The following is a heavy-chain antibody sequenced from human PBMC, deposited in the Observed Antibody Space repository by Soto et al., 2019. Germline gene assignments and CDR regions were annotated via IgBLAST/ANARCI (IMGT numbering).Heavy chain of an antibody. CDR2: IIPIFGTA. Sequence: ASVKVSCKASGGTFSSYAISWVRQAPGQGLEWMGGIIPIFGTANYAQKFQGRVTITADESTSTAYMELSSLRSEDTAVYYCARDLCSGGSCYSTLDYWGQGTLVTVSS. D-gene: IGHD2-15*01. V-gene: IGHV1-69*13. CDR1: GGTFSSYA. J-gene: IGHJ4*02. CDR3: ARDLCSGGSCYSTLDY.